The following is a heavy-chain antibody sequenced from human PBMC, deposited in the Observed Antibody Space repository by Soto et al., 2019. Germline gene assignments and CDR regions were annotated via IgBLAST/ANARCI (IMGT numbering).Heavy chain of an antibody. D-gene: IGHD3-10*01. V-gene: IGHV1-3*01. Sequence: QVQLVQSGAEVKKPGASVKVSCKASGYTFTSYAMHWVRQAPGQRLEWMGWINAGNGNTKYSQKFQGRVTITRDTSASTAYMALSSLRSEDTAVYYCARLPITMVRGVPHFDYWGQGTLVTVSS. CDR2: INAGNGNT. CDR3: ARLPITMVRGVPHFDY. CDR1: GYTFTSYA. J-gene: IGHJ4*02.